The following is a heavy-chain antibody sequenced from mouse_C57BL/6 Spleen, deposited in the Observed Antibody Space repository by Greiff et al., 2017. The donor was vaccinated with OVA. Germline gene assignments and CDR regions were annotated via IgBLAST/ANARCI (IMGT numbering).Heavy chain of an antibody. V-gene: IGHV1-26*01. CDR1: GYTFTDYY. CDR2: INPNNGGT. Sequence: EVQLQQPGPELVKPGASVKISCKASGYTFTDYYMNWVKQSHGKSLEWIGDINPNNGGTSYNQKFKGKATLTVDKSSSTAYMELRSLTSEDSAVYYCARDYYGSSYVNAMDYWGQGTSVTVSS. J-gene: IGHJ4*01. D-gene: IGHD1-1*01. CDR3: ARDYYGSSYVNAMDY.